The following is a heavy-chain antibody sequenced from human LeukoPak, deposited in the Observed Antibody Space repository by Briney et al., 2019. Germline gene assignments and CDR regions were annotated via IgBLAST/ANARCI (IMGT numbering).Heavy chain of an antibody. Sequence: PGGSLRLSCAVSGFTFSTYGMHWVRQAPGKGLEWITLIPYDGSNKYYADSVKGRFTISRDNSKNTLYLQMNSLRAEDTAVYYCARYYGSGGGYYGLDVWGQGTTVTV. J-gene: IGHJ6*02. CDR3: ARYYGSGGGYYGLDV. CDR1: GFTFSTYG. CDR2: IPYDGSNK. D-gene: IGHD3-10*01. V-gene: IGHV3-30*02.